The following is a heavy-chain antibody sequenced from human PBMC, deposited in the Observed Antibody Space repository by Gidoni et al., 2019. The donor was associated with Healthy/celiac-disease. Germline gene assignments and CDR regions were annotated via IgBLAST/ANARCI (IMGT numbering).Heavy chain of an antibody. J-gene: IGHJ4*02. CDR2: IKPNRGGT. CDR3: ARVLQLWLREFGY. V-gene: IGHV1-2*02. D-gene: IGHD5-18*01. CDR1: GYTFTGYY. Sequence: QVQLVQSGAEVKKPGASVKVSCKASGYTFTGYYMHWVRQAPGQWLEWMGWIKPNRGGTNYAKKFQGRVTMTRETSISTAYMELSRLRSDDTAVYYCARVLQLWLREFGYWGQGTLVNVSS.